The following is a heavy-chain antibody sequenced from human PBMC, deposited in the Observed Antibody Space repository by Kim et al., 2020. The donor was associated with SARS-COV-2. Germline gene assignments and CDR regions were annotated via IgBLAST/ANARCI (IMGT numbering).Heavy chain of an antibody. Sequence: ASVKVSCKPSGYTFTSYKIHWVRQAPGQGLEWMGIITTGDGYTSYAQKFQGRVTMTTDTSTSIVYMEVSSLNSEDTAVYYCARDNSNWAVDYWGQGTLVTVSS. CDR1: GYTFTSYK. J-gene: IGHJ4*02. CDR3: ARDNSNWAVDY. D-gene: IGHD3-16*01. CDR2: ITTGDGYT. V-gene: IGHV1-46*01.